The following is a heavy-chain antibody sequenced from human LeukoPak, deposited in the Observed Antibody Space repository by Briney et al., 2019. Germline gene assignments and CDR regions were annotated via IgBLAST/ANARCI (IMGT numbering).Heavy chain of an antibody. CDR2: IIPIFGTA. CDR1: GGTFSSYA. Sequence: GASVKVSCKASGGTFSSYAISWVRQAPGQGLEWMGGIIPIFGTANYAQKFQGRVTITADESTSTAYMELSSLRSEDTAVYYCARDPKRGLRWYNTDAFDIWGQGTMVTVSS. CDR3: ARDPKRGLRWYNTDAFDI. J-gene: IGHJ3*02. D-gene: IGHD4-23*01. V-gene: IGHV1-69*13.